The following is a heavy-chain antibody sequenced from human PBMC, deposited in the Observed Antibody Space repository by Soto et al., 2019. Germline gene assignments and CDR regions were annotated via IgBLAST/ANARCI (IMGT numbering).Heavy chain of an antibody. CDR1: GGSIRSGVYS. CDR3: AAGSGLPRYY. Sequence: QLQLQESGSGLVKPSQTLSLTCAVSGGSIRSGVYSWSWIRQPPGKGLEWIGYIYHSGSTYYNPSLKSRVTIAVARSKNQFSLKLSSVTAAYTAVYYCAAGSGLPRYYRGQGTLVTVSS. CDR2: IYHSGST. V-gene: IGHV4-30-2*01. D-gene: IGHD3-10*01. J-gene: IGHJ4*02.